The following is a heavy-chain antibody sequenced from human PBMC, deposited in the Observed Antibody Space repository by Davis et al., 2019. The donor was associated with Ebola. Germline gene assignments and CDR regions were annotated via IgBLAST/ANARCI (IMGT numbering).Heavy chain of an antibody. CDR1: GFTFSIYT. Sequence: GESLKISCAASGFTFSIYTMNWVRQAPGKGLEWVANIKQDGSEKYYVDSVKGRFTISRDNAKNSLYLQMNSLRAEDTAVYYCSRGYSHLGSEAWGQGTLVTVSS. CDR2: IKQDGSEK. J-gene: IGHJ5*02. CDR3: SRGYSHLGSEA. V-gene: IGHV3-7*01. D-gene: IGHD3-3*02.